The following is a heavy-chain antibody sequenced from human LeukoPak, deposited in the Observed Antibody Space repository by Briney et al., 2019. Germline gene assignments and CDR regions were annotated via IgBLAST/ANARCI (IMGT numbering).Heavy chain of an antibody. J-gene: IGHJ4*02. Sequence: GGSLRLSCAVSGLTFSDYRMIWVRQAPEKRLEWVAVTAGADDVIQYADSVKGRFTISRDNAENSLILQMNSLRAEDTALYYCARERLSCGGDCLDDWGQGTLVTVSS. CDR2: TAGADDVI. V-gene: IGHV3-69-1*02. CDR1: GLTFSDYR. CDR3: ARERLSCGGDCLDD. D-gene: IGHD2-21*02.